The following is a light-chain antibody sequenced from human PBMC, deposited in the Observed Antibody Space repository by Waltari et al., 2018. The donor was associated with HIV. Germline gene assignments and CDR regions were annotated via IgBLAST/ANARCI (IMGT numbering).Light chain of an antibody. CDR3: AAWDDSLNGRV. Sequence: QSVLTPPPSSSGTPGQRVTTSCSGSSSNIGSTTVNWYQQLPGTAPKLLSYSNNQRPSGVPDRFSGAKSGTSASLAISGLQSEDEANYYCAAWDDSLNGRVFGGGTRLTVL. CDR2: SNN. J-gene: IGLJ3*02. CDR1: SSNIGSTT. V-gene: IGLV1-44*01.